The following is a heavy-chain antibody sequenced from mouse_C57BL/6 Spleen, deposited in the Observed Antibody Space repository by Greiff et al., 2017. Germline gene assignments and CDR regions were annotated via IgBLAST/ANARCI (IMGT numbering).Heavy chain of an antibody. Sequence: VQLQQPGAELVKPGASVKMSCKASGYTFTSYWITWVKQRPGQGLEWIGDIYPGSGSTNYNEKFKSKATLTVDTSSSTAYMQLSSLTSEDSAVYYCARLYYGSLYFDYWGQGTTLTVSS. CDR3: ARLYYGSLYFDY. V-gene: IGHV1-55*01. CDR2: IYPGSGST. D-gene: IGHD1-1*01. J-gene: IGHJ2*01. CDR1: GYTFTSYW.